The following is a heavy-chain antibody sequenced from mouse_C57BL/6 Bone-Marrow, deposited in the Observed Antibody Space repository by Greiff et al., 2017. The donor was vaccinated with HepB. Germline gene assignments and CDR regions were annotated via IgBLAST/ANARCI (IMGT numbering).Heavy chain of an antibody. CDR1: GYTFTSYW. D-gene: IGHD2-1*01. V-gene: IGHV1-59*01. J-gene: IGHJ2*01. CDR3: YGNYFDY. CDR2: IDPSDSYT. Sequence: QVHVKQSGAELVRPGTSVKLSCKASGYTFTSYWMHWVKQRPGQGLEWIGVIDPSDSYTNYNQKFKGKATLTVDTSSSTAYMQLSSLTPEDSAVYYCYGNYFDYGGQGTTLTVSS.